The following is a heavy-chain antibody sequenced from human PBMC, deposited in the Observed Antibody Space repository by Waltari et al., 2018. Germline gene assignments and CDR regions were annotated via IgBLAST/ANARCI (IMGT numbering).Heavy chain of an antibody. CDR1: GGSISSSSYY. V-gene: IGHV4-39*01. J-gene: IGHJ3*02. CDR3: ARRGLEDAFDI. CDR2: IYYSGST. Sequence: QLQLQESGPGLVKPSETLSLTCTVSGGSISSSSYYWGWIRQPPGKGLEWIGSIYYSGSTYYNPSLKSRVTISVDTSKNQFSLKLSSGTAADTAVYYCARRGLEDAFDIWGQGTMVTVSS.